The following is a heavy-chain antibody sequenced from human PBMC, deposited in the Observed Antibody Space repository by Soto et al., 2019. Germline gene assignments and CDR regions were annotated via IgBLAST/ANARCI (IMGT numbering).Heavy chain of an antibody. CDR3: ASDRKWMEQGYYYGLDV. CDR1: GFTFSSYG. D-gene: IGHD6-19*01. Sequence: GSLRLSCAASGFTFSSYGMHWVRQAPGKGLEWVAVIWYDGSNKYYADSVKGRFTISRDNSKNTLYLQMNSLRAEDTAVYYCASDRKWMEQGYYYGLDVWGQGTTVTVSS. V-gene: IGHV3-33*01. J-gene: IGHJ6*02. CDR2: IWYDGSNK.